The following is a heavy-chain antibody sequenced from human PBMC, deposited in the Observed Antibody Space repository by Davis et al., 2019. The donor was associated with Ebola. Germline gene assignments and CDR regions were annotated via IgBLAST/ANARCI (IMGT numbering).Heavy chain of an antibody. D-gene: IGHD3-22*01. Sequence: AASVTVSCKASGYTFISYYMHWVRQAPGQGLEWMGMINPSSGSTTFAQKFQGRITMTTDTSTSTVYMELSSLGSEDTAEYYCAREYPDDSSGYYYWGQGTLVTVSS. V-gene: IGHV1-46*01. CDR1: GYTFISYY. J-gene: IGHJ4*02. CDR3: AREYPDDSSGYYY. CDR2: INPSSGST.